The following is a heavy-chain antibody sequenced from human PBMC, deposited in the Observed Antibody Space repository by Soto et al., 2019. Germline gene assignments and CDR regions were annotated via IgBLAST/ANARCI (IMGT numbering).Heavy chain of an antibody. V-gene: IGHV3-53*01. D-gene: IGHD3-16*01. CDR2: MYTGGTT. CDR1: GFIVSSNY. CDR3: ATGGFGGLFVWMYYFDH. Sequence: GCSLTLSCAASGFIVSSNYMSWVRQAPGKGLEWVSIMYTGGTTYFADSVRGRFTIARDESMNTLYLEMNSLIVEDTSIYYCATGGFGGLFVWMYYFDHWGQGTPVTGSS. J-gene: IGHJ4*02.